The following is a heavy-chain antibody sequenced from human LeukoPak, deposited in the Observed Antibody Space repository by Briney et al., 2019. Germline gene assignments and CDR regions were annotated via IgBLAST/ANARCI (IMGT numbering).Heavy chain of an antibody. V-gene: IGHV3-23*01. Sequence: GGSLRLSCAASGFGFSNYAMSWVRQAPGQGLEWVSGIGVDAGGIFYADSVKGRFAISRDNSKSTLYLQMNSLKAEDTAVYYCAKDPGGGYCSGGSCFYWGQGTLVTVSS. D-gene: IGHD2-15*01. CDR3: AKDPGGGYCSGGSCFY. CDR2: IGVDAGGI. J-gene: IGHJ4*02. CDR1: GFGFSNYA.